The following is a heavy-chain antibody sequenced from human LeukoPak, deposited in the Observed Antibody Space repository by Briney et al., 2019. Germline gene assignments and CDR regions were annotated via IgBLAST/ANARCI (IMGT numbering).Heavy chain of an antibody. V-gene: IGHV4-39*01. J-gene: IGHJ4*02. CDR1: GGSISSRGYY. D-gene: IGHD6-13*01. CDR2: IYYSGIT. CDR3: ERHGSGSSSSWYDY. Sequence: PSETLSLTCTVSGGSISSRGYYWGWIRQPPGKGLEWIGSIYYSGITHNNPSLKSRVTISVDTSKNQFSLKLSSVSAADTAVYYCERHGSGSSSSWYDYWGQGTLVTVSS.